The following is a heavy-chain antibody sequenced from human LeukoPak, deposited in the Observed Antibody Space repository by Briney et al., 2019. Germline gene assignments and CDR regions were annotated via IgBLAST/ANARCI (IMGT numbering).Heavy chain of an antibody. CDR2: IYYSGST. D-gene: IGHD6-13*01. J-gene: IGHJ4*02. Sequence: KPSETLSLTCTVSGGSISSYSWSWMRQPPGKGLEWIGYIYYSGSTNYNPSLKSRVTISVDTSKNQFSLKLSSVTAADTAVYYCARDHSSPFDYWGQGTLVTVSS. CDR1: GGSISSYS. V-gene: IGHV4-59*01. CDR3: ARDHSSPFDY.